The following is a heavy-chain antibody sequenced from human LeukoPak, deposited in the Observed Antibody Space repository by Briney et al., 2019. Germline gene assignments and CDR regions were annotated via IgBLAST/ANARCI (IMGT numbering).Heavy chain of an antibody. V-gene: IGHV3-21*01. D-gene: IGHD3-22*01. CDR2: ISSSSSYI. CDR3: ARDPYYYDSSVHI. J-gene: IGHJ3*02. CDR1: GFTFSSYS. Sequence: MSGGSLRLSCAASGFTFSSYSMNWVRQAPGKGLEWVSSISSSSSYIYYADSVKGRFTISRDNAKNSLYLQMNSLRAEDTAVYYCARDPYYYDSSVHIWGQGTMVTVSS.